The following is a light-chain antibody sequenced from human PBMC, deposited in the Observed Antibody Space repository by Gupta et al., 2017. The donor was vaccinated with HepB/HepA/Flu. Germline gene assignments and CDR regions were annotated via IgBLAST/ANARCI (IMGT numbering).Light chain of an antibody. CDR1: SSNIGAGYN. V-gene: IGLV1-40*01. J-gene: IGLJ1*01. CDR2: DTS. Sequence: QSVLTQPPSVSGAPGQRVTISCTGSSSNIGAGYNIHWYQQVPGRAPKLLIFDTSNRPSGVPDRFAGSKSGTSASLAITGLQAEDEVDYYCQSYDTSLSGLYVFGGGTKVTVV. CDR3: QSYDTSLSGLYV.